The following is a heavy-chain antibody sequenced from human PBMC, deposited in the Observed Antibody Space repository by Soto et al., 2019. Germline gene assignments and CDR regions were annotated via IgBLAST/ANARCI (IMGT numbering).Heavy chain of an antibody. V-gene: IGHV1-18*01. CDR3: ARGRYGDY. CDR1: GYDFTTYG. CDR2: ISAHNGNT. J-gene: IGHJ4*02. Sequence: QVHLVQSGAEVEKPGASVKVSCKGSGYDFTTYGITWVRQAPGQGLEWMAWISAHNGNTDYAQKLQGRVTVTRDTSTSTAYMELRSLRSDDTAVHYCARGRYGDYWGQGALVTVSS. D-gene: IGHD1-1*01.